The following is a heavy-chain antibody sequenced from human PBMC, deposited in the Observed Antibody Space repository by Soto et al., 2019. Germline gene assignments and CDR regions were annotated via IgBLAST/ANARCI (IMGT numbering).Heavy chain of an antibody. CDR2: IIPILGIA. V-gene: IGHV1-69*08. D-gene: IGHD4-17*01. CDR1: GGTFSSYT. Sequence: QVQLVQSGAEVKKPGSSVKVSCKASGGTFSSYTISWVRQAPGQGLEWMGRIIPILGIANYAQKFQGRVTITADKSTSTAYMELSSLRSEDTAVDYCARDRGRQVTTVFDYWGQGTLVTVSS. J-gene: IGHJ4*02. CDR3: ARDRGRQVTTVFDY.